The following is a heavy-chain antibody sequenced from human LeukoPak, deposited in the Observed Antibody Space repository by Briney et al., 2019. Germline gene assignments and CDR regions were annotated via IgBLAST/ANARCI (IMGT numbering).Heavy chain of an antibody. CDR3: ARACSGSYYAYFDY. CDR2: ISYDGSNK. Sequence: GGSLRLSCAASGFTFSSYAMHWVRQAPGKGLEWVAVISYDGSNKYYADSVKGRFTISRDNSKNTLCLQMNSLRAEDTAVYYCARACSGSYYAYFDYWGQGTLVTVSS. V-gene: IGHV3-30-3*01. CDR1: GFTFSSYA. D-gene: IGHD3-10*02. J-gene: IGHJ4*02.